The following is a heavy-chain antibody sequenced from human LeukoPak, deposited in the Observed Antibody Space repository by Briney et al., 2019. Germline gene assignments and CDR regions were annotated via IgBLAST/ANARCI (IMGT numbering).Heavy chain of an antibody. CDR1: GFTFSSYA. J-gene: IGHJ4*02. Sequence: GGSLRLSCAAPGFTFSSYAMSWVRQAPGKGLEWVSAISGSGGSTYYADSVKGRFTISRDNSKNTLYLQTNSLRAEDTAVYYCAKDWLAARPLSFDYWGQGTLVTVSS. V-gene: IGHV3-23*01. CDR3: AKDWLAARPLSFDY. D-gene: IGHD6-6*01. CDR2: ISGSGGST.